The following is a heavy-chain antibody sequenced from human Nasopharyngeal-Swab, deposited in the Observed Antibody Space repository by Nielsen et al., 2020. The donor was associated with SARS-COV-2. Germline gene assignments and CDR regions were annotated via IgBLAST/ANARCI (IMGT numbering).Heavy chain of an antibody. V-gene: IGHV3-74*01. CDR3: ARDTY. CDR2: INSDGSST. Sequence: WIRQPPGKGLVWVSRINSDGSSTSYADSVKGRLTISRDNSKNTLYLQMNSLRAEDTAVYYCARDTYWGQGTLVTVSS. J-gene: IGHJ4*02.